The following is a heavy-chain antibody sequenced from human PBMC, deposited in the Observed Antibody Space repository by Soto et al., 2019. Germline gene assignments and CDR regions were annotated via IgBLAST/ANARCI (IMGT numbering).Heavy chain of an antibody. CDR1: GFTFTRYS. J-gene: IGHJ3*02. CDR3: ARVHGPGAFDI. CDR2: MSYDGART. V-gene: IGHV3-30*03. Sequence: GGSLRLSCAASGFTFTRYSMNWVRQAPGKGLEWIAVMSYDGARTDYADAVKGRFTISRDTSKNSLYLQMNSLKTEDTAVYYCARVHGPGAFDIWGQGTMVT.